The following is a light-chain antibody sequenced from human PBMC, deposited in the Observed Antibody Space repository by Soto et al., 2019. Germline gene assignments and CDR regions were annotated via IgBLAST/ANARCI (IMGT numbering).Light chain of an antibody. CDR1: SSDVGGYNY. CDR2: EVS. V-gene: IGLV2-14*01. CDR3: SSYTRSSTLV. Sequence: QSALTQPASVSGSPGQSITISCTGTSSDVGGYNYVSWYQQHPGKAPKLMIYEVSNRPSGVSSRFSGSKSGNTASLTISGLQAEDEADYYCSSYTRSSTLVFGGVTKLTVL. J-gene: IGLJ2*01.